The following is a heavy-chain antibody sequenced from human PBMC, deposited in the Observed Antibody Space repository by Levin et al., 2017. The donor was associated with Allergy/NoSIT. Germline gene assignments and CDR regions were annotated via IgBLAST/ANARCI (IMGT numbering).Heavy chain of an antibody. CDR3: ARETQMATTSHFDY. V-gene: IGHV3-30*04. J-gene: IGHJ4*02. Sequence: GGSLRLSCAASGFTFSSYAMHWVRQAPGKGLEWVAVISYDGSNKYYADSVKGRFTISRDNSKNTLYLQMNSLRAEDTAVYYCARETQMATTSHFDYWGQGTLVTVSS. D-gene: IGHD5-24*01. CDR2: ISYDGSNK. CDR1: GFTFSSYA.